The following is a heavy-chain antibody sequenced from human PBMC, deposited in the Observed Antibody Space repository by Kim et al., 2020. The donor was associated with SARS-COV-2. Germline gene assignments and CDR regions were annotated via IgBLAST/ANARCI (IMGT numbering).Heavy chain of an antibody. CDR3: ARDITVVPTYYYYYGMDV. V-gene: IGHV3-66*01. Sequence: GGSLRLFCAASGFTVSSNYMSWVRQAPGKGLEWVSVIYSGGSTYYADSVKGRFTISRDNSKNTLYLQMNSLRAEDTAVYYCARDITVVPTYYYYYGMDVWGQGTTVTVSS. J-gene: IGHJ6*02. CDR2: IYSGGST. D-gene: IGHD2-15*01. CDR1: GFTVSSNY.